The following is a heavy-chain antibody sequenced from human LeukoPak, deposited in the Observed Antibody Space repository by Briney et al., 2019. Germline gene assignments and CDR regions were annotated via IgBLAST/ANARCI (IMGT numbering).Heavy chain of an antibody. V-gene: IGHV3-48*01. CDR2: ISSSSSTI. CDR1: GFTFSSYS. CDR3: AKDYRDGLYYDILTGYSDV. D-gene: IGHD3-9*01. Sequence: GGSLRLSCAASGFTFSSYSMNWVRQAPGKGLEWVSYISSSSSTIYYADSVKGRFTITRDNSKNTLYLQMNSLRAEDTAVYYCAKDYRDGLYYDILTGYSDVWGQGTTVTVSS. J-gene: IGHJ6*02.